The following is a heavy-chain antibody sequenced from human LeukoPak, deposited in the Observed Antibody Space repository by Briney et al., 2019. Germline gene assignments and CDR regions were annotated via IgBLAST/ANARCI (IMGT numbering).Heavy chain of an antibody. Sequence: PSETLSLTCTVSGGSISSYYLRWIRQPPGQGLEWIGYIYYSGSTNYNPSLKSRVTISVATSKNQCALKLSSVTAADTAVYYCARAGSGALVDIWGQGTMVTVSP. CDR1: GGSISSYY. CDR3: ARAGSGALVDI. D-gene: IGHD2-15*01. J-gene: IGHJ3*02. CDR2: IYYSGST. V-gene: IGHV4-59*01.